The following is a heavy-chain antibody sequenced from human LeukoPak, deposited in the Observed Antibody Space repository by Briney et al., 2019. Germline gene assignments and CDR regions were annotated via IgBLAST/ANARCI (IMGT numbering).Heavy chain of an antibody. V-gene: IGHV3-66*01. D-gene: IGHD2-2*01. Sequence: GGSLRLSCAASGFTVSSNYMSWVRQAPGKGLEWVSVIYGGGSTYFADSVKGRFTISRDNSKNTLYLQMNSLRAEDTAVYYCARSPSSDYWGQGTLVTVSS. CDR2: IYGGGST. CDR3: ARSPSSDY. J-gene: IGHJ4*02. CDR1: GFTVSSNY.